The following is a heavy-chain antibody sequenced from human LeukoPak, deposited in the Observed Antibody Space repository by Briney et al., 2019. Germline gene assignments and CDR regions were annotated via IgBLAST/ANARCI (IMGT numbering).Heavy chain of an antibody. V-gene: IGHV3-21*01. CDR3: ARDPPGGWYDY. CDR1: GFTFSSYS. J-gene: IGHJ4*02. D-gene: IGHD6-19*01. Sequence: GGSLRLSCAASGFTFSSYSMNWVRQAPGEGLEWVSSISSSSSYIYYADSVKGRFTISRDNAKNSLYLQMNSLRAEDTAVYYCARDPPGGWYDYWGQGTLVTVSS. CDR2: ISSSSSYI.